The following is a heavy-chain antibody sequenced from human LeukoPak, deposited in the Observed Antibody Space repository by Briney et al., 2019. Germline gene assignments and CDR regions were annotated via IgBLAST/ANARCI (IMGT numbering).Heavy chain of an antibody. CDR3: ARVSAPPDYGDYVSENWFDP. CDR1: GYTFTCYG. V-gene: IGHV1-18*01. Sequence: ASVKVSCKASGYTFTCYGINWVRQPPGQGLEWMGWIRDYNKRNHAQKFQGRVTMTTDTSTSTAYMELRNLRSDDTAVYYCARVSAPPDYGDYVSENWFDPWGQGTLVTDSS. D-gene: IGHD4-17*01. J-gene: IGHJ5*02. CDR2: IRDYNKR.